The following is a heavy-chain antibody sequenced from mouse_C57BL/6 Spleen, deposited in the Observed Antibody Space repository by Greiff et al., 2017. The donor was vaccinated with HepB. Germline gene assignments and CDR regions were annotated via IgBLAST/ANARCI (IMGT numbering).Heavy chain of an antibody. V-gene: IGHV1-80*01. CDR3: SRERDLYTKLTACHIEV. Sequence: QVQLTEAGAELVKPGASAKISCKASGYAFSSYWMNWVKQRPGKGLEWIGQIYPGDGDTNYNGKFKGKATLTADKSSSKAYRQLSSLTSEDSAVYLCSRERDLYTKLTACHIEVWGKGSTVTVSS. CDR1: GYAFSSYW. D-gene: IGHD6-1*01. CDR2: IYPGDGDT. J-gene: IGHJ1*03.